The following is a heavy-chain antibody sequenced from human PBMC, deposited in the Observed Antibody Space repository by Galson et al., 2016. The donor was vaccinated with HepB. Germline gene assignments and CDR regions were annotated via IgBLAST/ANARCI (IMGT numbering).Heavy chain of an antibody. CDR1: GGSFSSGASY. V-gene: IGHV4-31*03. CDR2: IYYSGNT. J-gene: IGHJ2*01. CDR3: ARGESSYGYGNPYWYFEL. Sequence: TLSLTCTVSGGSFSSGASYWSLIRHHPGKGLEWIGNIYYSGNTHYNPSLKSRVTMSLDMSRHQFSLKLTSVTAADTAVYYCARGESSYGYGNPYWYFELWGRGTLVTVSS. D-gene: IGHD5-18*01.